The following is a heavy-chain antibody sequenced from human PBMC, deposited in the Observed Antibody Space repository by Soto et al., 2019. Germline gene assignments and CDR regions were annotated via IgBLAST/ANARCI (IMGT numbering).Heavy chain of an antibody. CDR1: GFTFSSYG. CDR3: AKESLTIFGVVNNYYMDV. Sequence: PGGFLRLSCAASGFTFSSYGMHWVRQAPGKGLEWVTVISYDGSNKYYADSVKGRFTISRDNSKNTLYLQMNSLRAEDTAVYYCAKESLTIFGVVNNYYMDVWGKGTTVPVSS. V-gene: IGHV3-30*18. D-gene: IGHD3-3*01. CDR2: ISYDGSNK. J-gene: IGHJ6*03.